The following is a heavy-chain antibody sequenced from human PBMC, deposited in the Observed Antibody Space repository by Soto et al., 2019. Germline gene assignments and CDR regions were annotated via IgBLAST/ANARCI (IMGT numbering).Heavy chain of an antibody. CDR1: GDSFRRYW. CDR2: FYPAPSNP. CDR3: ARHLHSDSVHITPVSPDY. V-gene: IGHV5-51*01. D-gene: IGHD4-4*01. Sequence: GASLKISCKTSGDSFRRYWIGWVRQMTGKGLHSMGLFYPAPSNPPSRPSFQAQLPISADKSISTAFLQWSSLKAADSAMYYCARHLHSDSVHITPVSPDYWGQGTLVTVSS. J-gene: IGHJ4*02.